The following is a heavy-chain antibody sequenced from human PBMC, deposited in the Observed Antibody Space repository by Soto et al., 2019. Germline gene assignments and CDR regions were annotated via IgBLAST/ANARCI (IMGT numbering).Heavy chain of an antibody. Sequence: GESLKISCKGSGYTFTTYWIGWVRQMPGKGLEWMGVIYPGDSDTIYSPSFQGQVTLSADKSISTAYLQWRSLQASDTAMYYCXRRPGCSTTTCYRELDYWGQGTLVTVSS. CDR1: GYTFTTYW. CDR2: IYPGDSDT. D-gene: IGHD2-2*01. J-gene: IGHJ4*02. V-gene: IGHV5-51*01. CDR3: XRRPGCSTTTCYRELDY.